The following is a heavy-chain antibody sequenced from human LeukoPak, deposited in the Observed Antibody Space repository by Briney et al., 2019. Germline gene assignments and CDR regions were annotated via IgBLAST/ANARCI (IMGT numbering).Heavy chain of an antibody. J-gene: IGHJ4*02. CDR2: ISAYNGNA. D-gene: IGHD4-17*01. Sequence: ASVKVSCEASGYTFTSYGISWVRQAPGQGLEWMGWISAYNGNANYAQKLQGRVTMTTDTSTSTAYMELRSLRSDDTAVYYCANHYGDYGVLYFDYWGQGTLVTVSS. CDR1: GYTFTSYG. V-gene: IGHV1-18*01. CDR3: ANHYGDYGVLYFDY.